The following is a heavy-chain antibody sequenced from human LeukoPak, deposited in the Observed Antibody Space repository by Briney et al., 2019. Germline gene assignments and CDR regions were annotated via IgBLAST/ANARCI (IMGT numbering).Heavy chain of an antibody. J-gene: IGHJ4*02. V-gene: IGHV3-48*03. CDR1: GFTFSSYE. Sequence: GGSLRLSCAVSGFTFSSYEMNWVRQAPEKGLEWVSYISSGGSTIYYADSVKGRFTISRDNAKNSLYLQMNSLRAEDTAVYYCARDYGGNYRAHIDYWGQGTMVTVSS. CDR3: ARDYGGNYRAHIDY. D-gene: IGHD4-23*01. CDR2: ISSGGSTI.